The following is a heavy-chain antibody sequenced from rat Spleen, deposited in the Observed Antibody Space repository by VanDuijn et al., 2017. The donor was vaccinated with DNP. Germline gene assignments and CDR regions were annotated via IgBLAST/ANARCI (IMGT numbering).Heavy chain of an antibody. Sequence: EVQLVESGGGLVQPGRSMKLSCAASGFTFSNYYMAWVRQAPTKGLEWGESISTGGGNTYYRDSVKGRFTISRVNAKSTLYLQMDSLRSEDTATYYCARRAIGYYWYFDFWGPGTMVTVSS. J-gene: IGHJ1*01. D-gene: IGHD1-2*01. CDR1: GFTFSNYY. CDR2: ISTGGGNT. CDR3: ARRAIGYYWYFDF. V-gene: IGHV5-25*01.